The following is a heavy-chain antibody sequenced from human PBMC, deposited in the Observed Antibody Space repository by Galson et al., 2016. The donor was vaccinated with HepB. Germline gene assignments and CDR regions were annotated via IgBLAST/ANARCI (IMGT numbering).Heavy chain of an antibody. Sequence: SVKVSCKASGYTFINYGISWVRQAPGQGLEWMGWISVDIGNTNYAQKLQDRVNMTTDTSTSTAYMELRSLRSDDTAVYYCARESLYCSGGNCYSPLGDYWGQGTLVTVSS. CDR2: ISVDIGNT. CDR1: GYTFINYG. J-gene: IGHJ4*02. V-gene: IGHV1-18*04. D-gene: IGHD2-15*01. CDR3: ARESLYCSGGNCYSPLGDY.